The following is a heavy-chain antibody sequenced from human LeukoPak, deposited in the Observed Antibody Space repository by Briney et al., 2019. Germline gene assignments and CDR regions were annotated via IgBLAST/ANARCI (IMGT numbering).Heavy chain of an antibody. V-gene: IGHV1-46*01. CDR3: ARDIGDTLDAFEI. CDR1: GYTFTSYY. J-gene: IGHJ3*02. CDR2: INPSGGST. D-gene: IGHD5-18*01. Sequence: ASVKVCCKASGYTFTSYYMHWVRQAPGQGLEWMGIINPSGGSTSYAQKFQGRVTMTRDTSTSTVYMELSSLRSEDTAVYYCARDIGDTLDAFEIWGQGTMVTVSS.